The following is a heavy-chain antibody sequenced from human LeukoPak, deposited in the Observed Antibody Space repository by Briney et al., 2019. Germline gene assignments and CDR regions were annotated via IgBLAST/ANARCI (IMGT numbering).Heavy chain of an antibody. CDR1: GLTFSSYS. Sequence: GGSLRLSCAASGLTFSSYSMNWVRQAPGKGLEWVSSISSSSSYIYYADSVKGRFTISRDNAKNSLYLQMNSLRAEDTAVYYCARASEDYYDSSGYGNFDYWGQGTLVTVSS. CDR2: ISSSSSYI. CDR3: ARASEDYYDSSGYGNFDY. D-gene: IGHD3-22*01. V-gene: IGHV3-21*01. J-gene: IGHJ4*02.